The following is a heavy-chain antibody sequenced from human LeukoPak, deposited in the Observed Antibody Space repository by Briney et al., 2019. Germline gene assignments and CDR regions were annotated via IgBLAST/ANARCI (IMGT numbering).Heavy chain of an antibody. CDR2: ISSSSSYI. J-gene: IGHJ4*02. CDR1: GFTFSSYS. Sequence: GGSLRLSCAASGFTFSSYSMNWVRQALGKGLEWVSSISSSSSYIYYADSVKGRFTISRDNAKNTLYLQMNSLRGDDTAVYYCANPQSRGYDYLDYWGQGTLVTVSS. V-gene: IGHV3-21*01. CDR3: ANPQSRGYDYLDY. D-gene: IGHD5-12*01.